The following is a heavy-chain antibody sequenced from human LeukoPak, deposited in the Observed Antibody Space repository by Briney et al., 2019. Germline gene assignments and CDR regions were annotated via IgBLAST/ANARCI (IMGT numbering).Heavy chain of an antibody. CDR1: GFTFSSYG. CDR2: ISYDGSNK. V-gene: IGHV3-30*18. J-gene: IGHJ4*02. Sequence: GGSLRLSCAASGFTFSSYGMHWVRQAPGKGREWVAVISYDGSNKYYADSVKGRFTISRDNSKNTLYLQMNSLRPEDTAVYYCAKVGDYGDYCVLWGQGTLVTVSS. D-gene: IGHD4-17*01. CDR3: AKVGDYGDYCVL.